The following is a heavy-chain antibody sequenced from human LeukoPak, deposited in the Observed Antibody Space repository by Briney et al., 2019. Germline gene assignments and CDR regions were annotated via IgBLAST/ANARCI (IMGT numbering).Heavy chain of an antibody. V-gene: IGHV4-59*01. Sequence: PSETLSLSCTVSGGSISSYYWSWIRQPPGKGLEWIGYIYYSGSTNYNPSLKSRVTISVDTSKNQFSLKLSSVTAADTAVYYCARQTSGDGDAFDIWGQGTMVTVSS. CDR2: IYYSGST. CDR3: ARQTSGDGDAFDI. D-gene: IGHD7-27*01. J-gene: IGHJ3*02. CDR1: GGSISSYY.